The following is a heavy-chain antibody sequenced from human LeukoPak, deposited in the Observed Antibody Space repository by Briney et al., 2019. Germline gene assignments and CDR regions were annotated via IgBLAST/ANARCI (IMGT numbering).Heavy chain of an antibody. D-gene: IGHD2/OR15-2a*01. Sequence: GGSLRLSCAASGFAFNTYSMNWVRQAPGKGLEWVSFIFSSSTYIYYADSVKGRFTISRDNARNSLYLQMDNLRAEDTGVYYCARDFYDGFALDYWGQGTLVTVSS. J-gene: IGHJ4*02. CDR2: IFSSSTYI. CDR3: ARDFYDGFALDY. CDR1: GFAFNTYS. V-gene: IGHV3-21*03.